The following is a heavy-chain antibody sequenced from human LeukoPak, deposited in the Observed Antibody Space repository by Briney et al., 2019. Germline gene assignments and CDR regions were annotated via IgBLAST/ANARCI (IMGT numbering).Heavy chain of an antibody. J-gene: IGHJ4*02. D-gene: IGHD3-10*01. V-gene: IGHV4-39*01. CDR1: GGSLSSSSYY. CDR3: ATGGYFDY. Sequence: PSETLSLTCTVSGGSLSSSSYYWGWIRPPPGKGLEWIGSIYYSGSTYYNPSLKSRVTISVDTSKNQFSLKLSSVTGADTAVYNCATGGYFDYWGQGTLVTVSS. CDR2: IYYSGST.